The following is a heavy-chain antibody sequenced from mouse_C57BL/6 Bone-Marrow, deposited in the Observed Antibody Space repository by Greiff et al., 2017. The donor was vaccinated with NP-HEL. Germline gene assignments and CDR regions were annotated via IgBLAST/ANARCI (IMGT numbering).Heavy chain of an antibody. CDR2: INSDGGST. CDR3: ARQLKNYYAMDY. D-gene: IGHD1-3*01. CDR1: EYEFPSHD. Sequence: DVKLVESGGGLVQPGESLKLSCESNEYEFPSHDMSWVRKTPEKRLELVAAINSDGGSTYYPDTMERRFIISRDNTKKTLYLQMSSLRSEDTALYYCARQLKNYYAMDYWGQGTSVTVSS. J-gene: IGHJ4*01. V-gene: IGHV5-2*01.